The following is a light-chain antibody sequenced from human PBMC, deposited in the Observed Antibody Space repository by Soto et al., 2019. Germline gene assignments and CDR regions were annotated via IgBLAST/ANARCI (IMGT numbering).Light chain of an antibody. CDR3: AAWDGSVSGVV. CDR1: SSNIGSNY. V-gene: IGLV1-47*01. Sequence: QSALTQPPSASGTPGQRVTISCSGSSSNIGSNYVYWYQQLPGTAPKLLIYRNNQRPSGVPDRFSGSKSGTSASLAISGLRSEDEADYSCAAWDGSVSGVVFGGGTKLTVL. CDR2: RNN. J-gene: IGLJ2*01.